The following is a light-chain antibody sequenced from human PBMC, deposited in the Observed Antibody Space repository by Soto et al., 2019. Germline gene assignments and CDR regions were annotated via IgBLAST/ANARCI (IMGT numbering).Light chain of an antibody. Sequence: QSALTQPASVSGSPGQSITISCTGTSSDLGGYNYVSWYQQHPGTAPKLLIYDITNRPSGVSNRFSGSKSGNTASLTISGLQAEDEADYYCSAYSSSGTPYVFGTGTKVTVL. V-gene: IGLV2-14*01. J-gene: IGLJ1*01. CDR1: SSDLGGYNY. CDR2: DIT. CDR3: SAYSSSGTPYV.